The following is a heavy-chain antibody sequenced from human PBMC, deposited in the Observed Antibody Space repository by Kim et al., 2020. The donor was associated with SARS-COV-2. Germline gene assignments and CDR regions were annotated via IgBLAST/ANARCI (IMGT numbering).Heavy chain of an antibody. V-gene: IGHV6-1*01. CDR3: AREGALVAGRYYFDY. D-gene: IGHD6-19*01. Sequence: VSVKSRITTNPDTSKNQCALQLNSVTPEDTAVYYCAREGALVAGRYYFDYWGQGTLVTVSS. J-gene: IGHJ4*02.